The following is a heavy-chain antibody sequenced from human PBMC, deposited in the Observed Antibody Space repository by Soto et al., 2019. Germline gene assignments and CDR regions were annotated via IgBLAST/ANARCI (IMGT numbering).Heavy chain of an antibody. CDR3: AKAHYSGSYRPGYFQH. D-gene: IGHD1-26*01. CDR2: ISYDGSNK. CDR1: GFTFSSYG. V-gene: IGHV3-30*18. J-gene: IGHJ1*01. Sequence: GGSLRLSCAASGFTFSSYGMHWVRQAPGKGLEWVAVISYDGSNKYYADSVKGRFTISRDNSKNTLYLQMNSLRAEDTAVYYCAKAHYSGSYRPGYFQHWGQGTLVTVSS.